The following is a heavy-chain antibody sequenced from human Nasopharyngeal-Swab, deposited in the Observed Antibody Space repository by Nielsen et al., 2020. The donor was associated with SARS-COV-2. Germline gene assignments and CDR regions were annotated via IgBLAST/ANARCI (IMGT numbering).Heavy chain of an antibody. CDR3: AKDRAIAVAGIDWFDP. D-gene: IGHD6-19*01. CDR1: GFIFSSYA. V-gene: IGHV3-23*01. Sequence: GESLKISCAASGFIFSSYAMSWVRQAPGKGLEWVSAISGSGGSTYYADSVKGRFTISRDNSKNTLYLQMNSLRAEDTAVYYCAKDRAIAVAGIDWFDPWGQGTLVTVSS. CDR2: ISGSGGST. J-gene: IGHJ5*02.